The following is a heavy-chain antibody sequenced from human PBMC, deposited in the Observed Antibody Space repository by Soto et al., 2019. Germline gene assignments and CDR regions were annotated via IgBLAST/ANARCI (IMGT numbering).Heavy chain of an antibody. D-gene: IGHD1-26*01. Sequence: QVQLVQSGAEVKKPGASVKVSCKTSGYTFTSYDINWVRQATGQGLEWMGWMNPNSGNTAYAQKFQGRGTMTRNTSISTANMELSSLRSEDPAVYYCARERSSGAFDIWGQGTMVTVSS. CDR2: MNPNSGNT. V-gene: IGHV1-8*01. CDR3: ARERSSGAFDI. J-gene: IGHJ3*02. CDR1: GYTFTSYD.